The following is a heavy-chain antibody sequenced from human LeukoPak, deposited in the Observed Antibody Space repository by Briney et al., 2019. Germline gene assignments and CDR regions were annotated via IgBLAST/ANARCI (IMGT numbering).Heavy chain of an antibody. V-gene: IGHV3-23*01. CDR2: ISGSGGST. D-gene: IGHD3-3*01. J-gene: IGHJ4*02. CDR1: GFTFNSYA. CDR3: AKAYDFWSGIDY. Sequence: GGSLRLSCAASGFTFNSYAMSWVRQAPGKGLEWVSAISGSGGSTYYADSVKGRFTISRDNSKNTLYLQMNSLRAEDTAVYYCAKAYDFWSGIDYWGQGTLVTVSS.